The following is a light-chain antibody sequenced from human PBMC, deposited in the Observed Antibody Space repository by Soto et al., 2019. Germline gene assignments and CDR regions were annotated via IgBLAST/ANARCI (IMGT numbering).Light chain of an antibody. Sequence: DIVLTQFPESLTVSPGERVTINCDSSQSVLYRANNRSHLAWFQQRPGQPPKLLIFWASFRESGVPARFSGSGSGTHFTLTTSSLQAEDVAVYHCHQFSITQWTFGQGTRVPIK. CDR2: WAS. CDR1: QSVLYRANNRSH. CDR3: HQFSITQWT. V-gene: IGKV4-1*01. J-gene: IGKJ1*01.